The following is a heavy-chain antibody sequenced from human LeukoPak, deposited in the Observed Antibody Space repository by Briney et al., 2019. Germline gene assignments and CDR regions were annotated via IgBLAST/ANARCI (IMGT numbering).Heavy chain of an antibody. D-gene: IGHD3-10*01. CDR3: ARELPRGRYYYYYGMDV. Sequence: ASVKVSCKASGYTFTGYYMHWVRQAPGQGLEWMGWINPNSGGTNYAQKFQGRVTMTRDTSISTAYMELSRLRSDDTAVYYCARELPRGRYYYYYGMDVWGQGTTVTVSS. CDR1: GYTFTGYY. CDR2: INPNSGGT. J-gene: IGHJ6*02. V-gene: IGHV1-2*02.